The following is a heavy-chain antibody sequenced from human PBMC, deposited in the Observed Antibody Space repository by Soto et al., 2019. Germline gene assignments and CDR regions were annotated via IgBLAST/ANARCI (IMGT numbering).Heavy chain of an antibody. V-gene: IGHV1-69*06. D-gene: IGHD3-10*01. J-gene: IGHJ6*02. CDR2: IIPSFATG. CDR1: GGTFGNSA. Sequence: QVQLVQSGAEVKKPGSSVKVSCKASGGTFGNSAISWVRQAPGQGLEWMGGIIPSFATGNSAPEFQGRLTITADKSTTTAYMELSSLRSEDTAVYYCARSYYGSGSYWFDGMDVWGQGTTVTVSS. CDR3: ARSYYGSGSYWFDGMDV.